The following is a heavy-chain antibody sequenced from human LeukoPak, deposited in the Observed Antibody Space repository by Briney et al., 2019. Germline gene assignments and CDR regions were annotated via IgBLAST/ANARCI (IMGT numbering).Heavy chain of an antibody. Sequence: TLSLTCTVSGGSISSSSYYWGWIRQPAGKGLEWIGRIHTSGSTNYNPSLKSRVTMSVDTSKNQFSLKLSSVTAADTAVYYCARDIYYYDSSGSQTLDYWGQGTLVTVSS. CDR3: ARDIYYYDSSGSQTLDY. CDR1: GGSISSSSYY. V-gene: IGHV4-61*02. J-gene: IGHJ4*02. CDR2: IHTSGST. D-gene: IGHD3-22*01.